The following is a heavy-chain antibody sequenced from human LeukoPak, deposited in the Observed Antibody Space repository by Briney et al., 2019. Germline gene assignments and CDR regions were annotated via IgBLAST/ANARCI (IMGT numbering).Heavy chain of an antibody. CDR1: GCSISTYK. J-gene: IGHJ4*02. CDR2: INIDSSTI. V-gene: IGHV3-48*02. D-gene: IGHD2-8*02. Sequence: QSSGSLTLTCAASGCSISTYKRNWIRQAPGKGLEWLSYINIDSSTIYYTDTLKRRFTISRDNAKSSLYLQMNSLRDEDTAVYYCARATSTGGPTFDYWGQGTLVTVSS. CDR3: ARATSTGGPTFDY.